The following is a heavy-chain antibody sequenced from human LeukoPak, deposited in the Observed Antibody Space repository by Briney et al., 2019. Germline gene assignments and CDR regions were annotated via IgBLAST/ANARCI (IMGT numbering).Heavy chain of an antibody. CDR2: FYSGGTT. D-gene: IGHD3/OR15-3a*01. V-gene: IGHV3-53*01. J-gene: IGHJ5*02. CDR3: ARVSFGPASEWFDP. Sequence: GGSLRLSCAASGFNVRSKYMSWVRQAPGKGLECVSVFYSGGTTAYADSVKGRFTVSIDNSNITLYLQMNSLRAEDTAVYYCARVSFGPASEWFDPWGQGTLVTVSS. CDR1: GFNVRSKY.